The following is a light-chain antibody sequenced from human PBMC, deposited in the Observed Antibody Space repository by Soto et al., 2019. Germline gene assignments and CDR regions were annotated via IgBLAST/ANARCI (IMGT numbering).Light chain of an antibody. CDR3: SSYAGSNNLV. V-gene: IGLV2-8*01. J-gene: IGLJ1*01. CDR1: SSDVGGYNY. CDR2: EVS. Sequence: QSVLTQPPSASGSPGQSVTISCTGTSSDVGGYNYVSWYQQHPGKAPKLMIYEVSKRPSGVPDRFSGSKSGNTASLTVSGLQAGDEADYYCSSYAGSNNLVFRNGTKVTVL.